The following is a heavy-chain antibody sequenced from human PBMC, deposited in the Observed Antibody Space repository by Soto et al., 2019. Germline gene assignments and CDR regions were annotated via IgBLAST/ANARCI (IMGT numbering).Heavy chain of an antibody. CDR3: TRDAESSGWYRGYYYYGMDV. J-gene: IGHJ6*02. D-gene: IGHD6-19*01. CDR2: IRSKAYGGTT. V-gene: IGHV3-49*03. Sequence: GGSLRLSCTASGFTFGDYAMSWFRQAPGKGLEWVGFIRSKAYGGTTEYAASVKGRFTISRDDSKSIAYLQMNSLKTEDTAVYYCTRDAESSGWYRGYYYYGMDVWGQGTTVTVSS. CDR1: GFTFGDYA.